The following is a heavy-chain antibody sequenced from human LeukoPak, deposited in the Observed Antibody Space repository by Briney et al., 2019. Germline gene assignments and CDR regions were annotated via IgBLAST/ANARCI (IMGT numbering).Heavy chain of an antibody. CDR1: GGAFNNYY. D-gene: IGHD4-23*01. Sequence: PSETLSLTCAVYGGAFNNYYWSWIRQPPGRGLEWIGEINHSGSGNYNPSLKTRLMMSVDTSKSQISLRLTSVTAADTAVYYCVRRAFGPRWQFLYEKKYYFDYWAQGTLVTVSS. V-gene: IGHV4-34*01. J-gene: IGHJ4*02. CDR2: INHSGSG. CDR3: VRRAFGPRWQFLYEKKYYFDY.